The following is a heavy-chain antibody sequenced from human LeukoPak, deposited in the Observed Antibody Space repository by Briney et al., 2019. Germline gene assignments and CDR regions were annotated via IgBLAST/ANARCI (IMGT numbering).Heavy chain of an antibody. Sequence: SETLSLTCTVSGGSISIYYWRWMRHPPGKGLEWIGYIYYSGSTNYNPSLKGRVTISIDTSKNKFSLKLSSVTAADTAVYYCARDGDSSGWSYFDYWGQGTLVTVSS. V-gene: IGHV4-59*01. CDR3: ARDGDSSGWSYFDY. CDR1: GGSISIYY. CDR2: IYYSGST. J-gene: IGHJ4*02. D-gene: IGHD6-19*01.